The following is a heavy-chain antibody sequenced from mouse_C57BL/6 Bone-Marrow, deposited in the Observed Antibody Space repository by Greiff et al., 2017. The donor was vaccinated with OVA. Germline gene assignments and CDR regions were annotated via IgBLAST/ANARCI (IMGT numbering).Heavy chain of an antibody. V-gene: IGHV14-4*01. J-gene: IGHJ1*03. CDR3: TTDYDGYPYWYVDV. Sequence: EVQRVESGAELVRPGASVKLSCTASGFNIKDDYMHWVKQRPEQGLEWIGWIDPENGDTEYASKFQGKATITADTSSNTAYLQLSSLTSEDTAVYYCTTDYDGYPYWYVDVWGTGTTVTVSS. CDR1: GFNIKDDY. D-gene: IGHD2-3*01. CDR2: IDPENGDT.